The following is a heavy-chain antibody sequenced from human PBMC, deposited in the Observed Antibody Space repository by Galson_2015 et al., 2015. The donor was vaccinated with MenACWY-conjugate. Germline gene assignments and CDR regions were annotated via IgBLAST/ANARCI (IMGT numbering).Heavy chain of an antibody. D-gene: IGHD3-22*01. Sequence: NTRYSQNFQGRVTITRDTSASTAYMDLSSLRSEDTAVYYCANSPPHYYDSSGYYFSWGQGTLVTVSS. J-gene: IGHJ5*02. CDR3: ANSPPHYYDSSGYYFS. CDR2: NT. V-gene: IGHV1-3*01.